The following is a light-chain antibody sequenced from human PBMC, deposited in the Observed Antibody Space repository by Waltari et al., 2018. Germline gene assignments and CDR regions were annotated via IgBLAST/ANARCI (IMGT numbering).Light chain of an antibody. CDR2: ATS. J-gene: IGKJ4*01. CDR3: QQSYRTPPLT. Sequence: DLQMTRSPSSLSASVRDIVTITCRASQSISGYLNCYEHKPGKAPEVLIYATSSLQSGVPSRLRSSGSGTDFDPTITSLQPEYFATYYCQQSYRTPPLTFGGGTKVKIK. V-gene: IGKV1-39*01. CDR1: QSISGY.